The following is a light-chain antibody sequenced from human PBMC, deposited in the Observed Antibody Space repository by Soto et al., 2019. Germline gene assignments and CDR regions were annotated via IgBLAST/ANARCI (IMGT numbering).Light chain of an antibody. Sequence: QSVLTQPASVSGSPGQSITISCTGTSSDVGGYNYVSWYQHHPGKAPKLLIYNVSDRPSGVSNRFSGSKSGNTASLIISGLQAEDEADYYCNSYTASRTLVFGGGTKQTVL. CDR3: NSYTASRTLV. CDR1: SSDVGGYNY. CDR2: NVS. J-gene: IGLJ2*01. V-gene: IGLV2-14*03.